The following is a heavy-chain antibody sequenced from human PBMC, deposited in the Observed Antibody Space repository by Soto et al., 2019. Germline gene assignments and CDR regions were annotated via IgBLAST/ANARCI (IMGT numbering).Heavy chain of an antibody. V-gene: IGHV1-69*13. CDR1: GGTFSSYA. CDR3: ARVPTVTTPTSYYYYYGMDV. CDR2: IIPIFGTA. J-gene: IGHJ6*02. D-gene: IGHD4-17*01. Sequence: SVKVSCKASGGTFSSYAISWVRQAPGQGLEWMGGIIPIFGTANYAQKFQGRVTITADESTSTAYMELSSLRSEDTAVYYCARVPTVTTPTSYYYYYGMDVWGQGTTVTVSS.